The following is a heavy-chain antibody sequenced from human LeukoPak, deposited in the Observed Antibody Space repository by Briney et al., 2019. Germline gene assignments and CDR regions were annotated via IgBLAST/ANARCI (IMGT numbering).Heavy chain of an antibody. D-gene: IGHD3-22*01. CDR3: GRGRGTMIVVVRPTLRPLDY. V-gene: IGHV3-74*01. CDR1: GFTFSSYW. Sequence: GGSLRLSCAASGFTFSSYWMNWVRQAPGKGLVWVSRIASDGSSTTYADSVKGRFSISRDNAKNTLYLQMNSLRVEDTAVYYCGRGRGTMIVVVRPTLRPLDYWGQGTLVTVSS. J-gene: IGHJ4*02. CDR2: IASDGSST.